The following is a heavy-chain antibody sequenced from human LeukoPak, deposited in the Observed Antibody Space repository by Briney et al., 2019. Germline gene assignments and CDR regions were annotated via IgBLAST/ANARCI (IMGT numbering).Heavy chain of an antibody. J-gene: IGHJ6*03. V-gene: IGHV3-30*02. CDR1: GFIFSSYG. D-gene: IGHD5-12*01. Sequence: GGSLRLSCAASGFIFSSYGMHWVRQAPGKGLEWVAFIRYDGSNKYYADSVKGRFTISRDNSKNTLYLQMNSLRAEDTAVYYCAKSGESGYDYYYYYYMDVWGKGTTVTVSS. CDR3: AKSGESGYDYYYYYYMDV. CDR2: IRYDGSNK.